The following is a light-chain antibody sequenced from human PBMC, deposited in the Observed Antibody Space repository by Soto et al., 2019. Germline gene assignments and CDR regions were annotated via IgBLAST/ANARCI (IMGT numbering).Light chain of an antibody. CDR3: QQYDKSPLT. CDR1: QSVSNSH. Sequence: EIVLTQSPGTLSLSPGERATLSCRASQSVSNSHLAWHQQKPGQAPRLLISGVSRRAAGIPDRFSGSGSGTDFTLTIYRLEPEDYAVYYCQQYDKSPLTFGGGTKVEIK. V-gene: IGKV3-20*01. CDR2: GVS. J-gene: IGKJ4*01.